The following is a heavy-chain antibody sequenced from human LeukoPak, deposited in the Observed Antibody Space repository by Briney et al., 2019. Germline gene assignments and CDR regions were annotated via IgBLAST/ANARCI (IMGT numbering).Heavy chain of an antibody. V-gene: IGHV4-59*01. CDR2: IYYSGST. CDR3: ARGVVDTAMDPYGMDV. D-gene: IGHD5-18*01. CDR1: GGSISSYY. Sequence: SETLSLTCTVSGGSISSYYWSWIRQPPGKGLEWIGYIYYSGSTNYNPSLKSRVTISVDTSKNQFSLKLSSVTAADTAVYYCARGVVDTAMDPYGMDVWGQGTTVTVSS. J-gene: IGHJ6*02.